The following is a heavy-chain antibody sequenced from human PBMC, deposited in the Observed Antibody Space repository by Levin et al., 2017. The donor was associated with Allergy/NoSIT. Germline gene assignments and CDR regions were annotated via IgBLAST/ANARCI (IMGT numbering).Heavy chain of an antibody. CDR1: GYRFTSYG. J-gene: IGHJ4*02. CDR3: ARGRGGTYYSDY. V-gene: IGHV1-18*01. D-gene: IGHD1-26*01. Sequence: ASVKVSCKASGYRFTSYGITWVRQAPGQGLEWVGWVSGYIDNTNYAQRFQGRVTMTIDTSTSTTYMELRSLRTDDTAVYYCARGRGGTYYSDYWGQGTLVTVSS. CDR2: VSGYIDNT.